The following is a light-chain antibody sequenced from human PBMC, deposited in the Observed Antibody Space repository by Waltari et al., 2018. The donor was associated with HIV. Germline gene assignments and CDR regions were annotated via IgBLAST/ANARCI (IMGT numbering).Light chain of an antibody. V-gene: IGLV2-14*03. CDR1: ASDIGDYNY. CDR3: SSYTRSTRTTAWL. J-gene: IGLJ2*01. CDR2: DVS. Sequence: QSALTQPASVSGAPGQSITISCTGTASDIGDYNYVSWYQQHPGKAPKLVIDDVSNRPSGISTGSSGSKSGTTASLTIAGLQAEGEAVYYCSSYTRSTRTTAWLFGGGTRLTVL.